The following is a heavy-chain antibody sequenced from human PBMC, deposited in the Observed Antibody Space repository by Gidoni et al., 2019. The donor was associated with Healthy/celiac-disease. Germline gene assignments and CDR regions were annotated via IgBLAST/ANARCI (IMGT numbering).Heavy chain of an antibody. CDR1: GFAFSSYG. J-gene: IGHJ4*02. V-gene: IGHV3-33*01. D-gene: IGHD3-10*01. Sequence: QVQLVESGGGVVQPGRSLGLSCAASGFAFSSYGMHWVRQAPGQGLEWVAVIWYDGSNKYYADSVKGRFTISRDNSKNTLYLQMNSLRAEDTAVYYCARDGGDYGSGSYSDYWGQGTLVTVSS. CDR3: ARDGGDYGSGSYSDY. CDR2: IWYDGSNK.